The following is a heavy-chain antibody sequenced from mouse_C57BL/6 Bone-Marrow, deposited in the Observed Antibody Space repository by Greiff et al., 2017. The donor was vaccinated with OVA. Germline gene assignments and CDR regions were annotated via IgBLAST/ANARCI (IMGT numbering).Heavy chain of an antibody. CDR3: TVKLTGTSWYFDV. CDR1: GYTFTSYW. D-gene: IGHD4-1*01. CDR2: IYPGNSDT. V-gene: IGHV1-5*01. Sequence: VQLQQSGTVLARPGASVKMSCKTSGYTFTSYWMHWVKQRPGQGLEWIGAIYPGNSDTSYNQKFKGKAKLTAVTSASTAYMELSSLTNEDSAVYYCTVKLTGTSWYFDVWGTGTTVTVSS. J-gene: IGHJ1*03.